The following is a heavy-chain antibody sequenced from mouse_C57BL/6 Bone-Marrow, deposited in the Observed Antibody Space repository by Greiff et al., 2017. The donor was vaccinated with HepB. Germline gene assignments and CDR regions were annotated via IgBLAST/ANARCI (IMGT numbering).Heavy chain of an antibody. CDR2: IDPENGDT. V-gene: IGHV14-4*01. Sequence: KQRPEQGLEWIGWIDPENGDTEYASKFQGKATITADTSSNTAYLQLSSLTSEDTAVYYCTTIYYYGSSIYAMDYWGQGTSVTVSS. CDR3: TTIYYYGSSIYAMDY. J-gene: IGHJ4*01. D-gene: IGHD1-1*01.